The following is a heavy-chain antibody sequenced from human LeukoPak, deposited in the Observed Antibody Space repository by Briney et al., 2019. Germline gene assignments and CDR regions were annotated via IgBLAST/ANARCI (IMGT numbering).Heavy chain of an antibody. CDR3: ARRKSGYDYGY. CDR2: INHSGST. Sequence: SETLSLTCAVYGGSFSGYYRSWIRQPPGKGLEWIGEINHSGSTNYNPSLKSRVTISVDTSKNQFSLKLSSVTAADTAVYYCARRKSGYDYGYWGQGTLVTVSS. J-gene: IGHJ4*02. D-gene: IGHD5-12*01. CDR1: GGSFSGYY. V-gene: IGHV4-34*01.